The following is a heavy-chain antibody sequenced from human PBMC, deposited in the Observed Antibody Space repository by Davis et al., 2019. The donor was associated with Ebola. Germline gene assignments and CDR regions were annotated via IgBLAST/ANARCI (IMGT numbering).Heavy chain of an antibody. J-gene: IGHJ5*02. CDR1: GFTFSSYG. Sequence: PGRSLKISCAASGFTFSSYGMHWVRQAPGKGLEWVAVISYDGSNKYYADSVKGRFTISRDNSKNTLFLQMNSLRAEDTAVYYCAGQPGPTPGGWFDPWGQGTLVTVSS. D-gene: IGHD1-14*01. V-gene: IGHV3-30*03. CDR3: AGQPGPTPGGWFDP. CDR2: ISYDGSNK.